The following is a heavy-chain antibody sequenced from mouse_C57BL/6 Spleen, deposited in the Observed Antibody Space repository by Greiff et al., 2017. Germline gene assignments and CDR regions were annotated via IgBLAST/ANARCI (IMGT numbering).Heavy chain of an antibody. CDR1: GYTFTSYW. Sequence: QVQLQQPGAELVKPGASVKLSCKASGYTFTSYWMQWVKQRPGQGLEWIGEIDPSDSYTNYNQKFKGKATLTVDTSSSTAYMQLSSLTSEDSAVYYCARPYGYDRGLDYWGQGTTLTVSS. CDR3: ARPYGYDRGLDY. CDR2: IDPSDSYT. J-gene: IGHJ2*01. D-gene: IGHD2-2*01. V-gene: IGHV1-50*01.